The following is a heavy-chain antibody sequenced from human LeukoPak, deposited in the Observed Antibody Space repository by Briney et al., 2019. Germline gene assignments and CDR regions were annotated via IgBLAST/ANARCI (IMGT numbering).Heavy chain of an antibody. CDR3: AKGSKGTYDY. Sequence: PGGSLRLSCVASGFTFSSYVMTWVRQAPGKGLEWVSSIIGNGDSTYYADSVKGRFTISRDNSKNTLYLQMNSLRAEDTAIYYCAKGSKGTYDYWGQGTLVTVSS. J-gene: IGHJ4*02. CDR1: GFTFSSYV. V-gene: IGHV3-23*01. CDR2: IIGNGDST.